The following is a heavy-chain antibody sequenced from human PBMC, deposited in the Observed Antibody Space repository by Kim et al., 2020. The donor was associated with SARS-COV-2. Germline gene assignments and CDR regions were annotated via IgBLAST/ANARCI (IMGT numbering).Heavy chain of an antibody. CDR3: AKDISFFMITLGGESGGVDA. CDR1: GFSVNNFG. Sequence: GGSLRLSCVASGFSVNNFGMHWVRQAPGKGLEWVALISYEGGKKYYADSLKGRFTISRESSKNTLYLQMNRLRAEDTAVYYCAKDISFFMITLGGESGGVDAWGAGTTVTVSS. CDR2: ISYEGGKK. J-gene: IGHJ6*04. D-gene: IGHD3-16*01. V-gene: IGHV3-30*18.